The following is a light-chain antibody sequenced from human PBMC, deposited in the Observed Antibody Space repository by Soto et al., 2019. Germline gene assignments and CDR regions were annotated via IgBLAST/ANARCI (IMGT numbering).Light chain of an antibody. J-gene: IGLJ1*01. V-gene: IGLV2-14*01. CDR3: SSYSISTAYL. CDR2: EVS. CDR1: SSDVGSYDY. Sequence: QSVLTQPASVSGSPGQSITISCTGTSSDVGSYDYVSWYQLHPGKAPKHMVFEVSNRPSGVSYRFSGSKSGNTASLTISGLQAEDEADYFCSSYSISTAYLFGTGTKVTVL.